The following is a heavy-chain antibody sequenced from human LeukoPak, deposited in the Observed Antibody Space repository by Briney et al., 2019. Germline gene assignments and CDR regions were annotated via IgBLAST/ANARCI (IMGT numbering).Heavy chain of an antibody. CDR3: AREQLWFLYYYYMDV. V-gene: IGHV4-59*12. CDR1: GGSISSYY. J-gene: IGHJ6*03. D-gene: IGHD5-18*01. Sequence: PSETLSLTCTVSGGSISSYYWSWIRQPPGKGLEWIGYIYYSGSTNYNPSLKSRVTISVDTSKNQFSLKLSSVTAADTAVYYCAREQLWFLYYYYMDVWGKGTTVTISS. CDR2: IYYSGST.